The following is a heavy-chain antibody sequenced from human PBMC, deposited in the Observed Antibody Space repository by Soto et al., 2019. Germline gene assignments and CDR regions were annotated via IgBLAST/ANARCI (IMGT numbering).Heavy chain of an antibody. D-gene: IGHD3-22*01. Sequence: ASVKVSCKASGHPFTSYDINWVRQATGQGLEWMGWMNPNSGNTGYAQKFQGRVTMTRNTSISTAYMELSSRRSEYTAGYYRATGGSYYDSSGYRPGYWGRGSLGTVAS. CDR1: GHPFTSYD. CDR3: ATGGSYYDSSGYRPGY. J-gene: IGHJ4*02. V-gene: IGHV1-8*01. CDR2: MNPNSGNT.